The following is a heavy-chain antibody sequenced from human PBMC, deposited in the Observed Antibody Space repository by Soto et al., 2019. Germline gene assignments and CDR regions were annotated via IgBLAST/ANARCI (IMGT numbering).Heavy chain of an antibody. D-gene: IGHD3-3*01. CDR2: ISGSGGST. CDR1: GFTFSSYA. Sequence: RRLSCAASGFTFSSYAMGWVRQAPGKGLEWVSAISGSGGSTYYADSVKGRFTISRDNSKNTLYLQMNSLRAEDTAVYYCAKELRFLTGYGMDVWGQGTTVTVSS. V-gene: IGHV3-23*01. CDR3: AKELRFLTGYGMDV. J-gene: IGHJ6*02.